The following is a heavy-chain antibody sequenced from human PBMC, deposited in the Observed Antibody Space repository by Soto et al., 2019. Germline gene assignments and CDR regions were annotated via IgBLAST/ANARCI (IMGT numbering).Heavy chain of an antibody. J-gene: IGHJ4*02. Sequence: ASVKVSCKVSGYTLTELSMHWVRQAPGKGLEWMGGFDPEDGETIYAQKFQGRVTMTEDTSTDTAYMELSSLRSEDTAVYYCATRDYYDSSGHIDYWGQGALVTVSS. CDR1: GYTLTELS. CDR2: FDPEDGET. CDR3: ATRDYYDSSGHIDY. V-gene: IGHV1-24*01. D-gene: IGHD3-22*01.